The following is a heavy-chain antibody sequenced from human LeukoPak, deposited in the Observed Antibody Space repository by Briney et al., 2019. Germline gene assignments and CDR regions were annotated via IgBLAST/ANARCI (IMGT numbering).Heavy chain of an antibody. V-gene: IGHV4-30-2*01. CDR3: ARPYSSSWYDY. Sequence: SETLSLTCAVSGGSISSGGYSWSWIRQPPGKGLEWIGYIYHSGSTYYNPSLKSRATISVDRSKNQFSLKLSSVTAADTAVYYCARPYSSSWYDYWGQGTLVTVSS. J-gene: IGHJ4*02. D-gene: IGHD6-13*01. CDR2: IYHSGST. CDR1: GGSISSGGYS.